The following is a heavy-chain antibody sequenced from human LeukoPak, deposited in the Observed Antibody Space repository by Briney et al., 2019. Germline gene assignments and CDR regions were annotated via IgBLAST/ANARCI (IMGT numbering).Heavy chain of an antibody. J-gene: IGHJ4*02. CDR3: ATSSGWYRYDS. Sequence: GSLRLSCAASGFTVSSNYMSWVRQAPGKGMEWIGEIFHSGSTHYNPSLKSRVTISVDTSKNQFSLILTSVTDADTAVYYCATSSGWYRYDSWGQGTLVTVSS. CDR2: IFHSGST. V-gene: IGHV4-4*02. CDR1: GFTVSSNY. D-gene: IGHD6-19*01.